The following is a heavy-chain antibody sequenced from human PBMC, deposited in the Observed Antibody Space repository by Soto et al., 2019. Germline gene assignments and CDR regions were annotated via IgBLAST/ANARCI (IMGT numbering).Heavy chain of an antibody. CDR2: IYYSGST. V-gene: IGHV4-59*01. CDR1: GGSISSYY. J-gene: IGHJ3*02. CDR3: ARVWGGAFDI. D-gene: IGHD3-10*01. Sequence: QVQLQESGPGLVKPSETLSLTCTVSGGSISSYYWCWIRQPPGKGLEWIGYIYYSGSTNYNPSLKSPVTISVDTTNNQLALKLSSVTAADTALYSCARVWGGAFDIWGQGTMVTVSS.